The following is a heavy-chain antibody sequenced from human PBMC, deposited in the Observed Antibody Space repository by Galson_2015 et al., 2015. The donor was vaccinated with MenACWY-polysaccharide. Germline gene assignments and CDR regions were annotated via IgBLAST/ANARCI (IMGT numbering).Heavy chain of an antibody. CDR2: ISSSSSYI. J-gene: IGHJ6*02. CDR3: ARDDGSSWRNVPPGTVYYYNYGMDV. V-gene: IGHV3-21*01. Sequence: SLRLSCAASGFTFSSYSMNWVRQAPGEGLEWVSSISSSSSYIYYADSVKGRFTISRDNAKNSLYLQMNSLRAEDTAVYYCARDDGSSWRNVPPGTVYYYNYGMDVWGQGTTVTVSS. CDR1: GFTFSSYS. D-gene: IGHD6-13*01.